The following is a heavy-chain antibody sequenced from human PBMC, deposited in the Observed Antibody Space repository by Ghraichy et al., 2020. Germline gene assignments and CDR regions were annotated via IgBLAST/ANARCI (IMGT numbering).Heavy chain of an antibody. CDR1: GFTFSSYS. V-gene: IGHV3-21*01. D-gene: IGHD3-3*01. CDR3: ARDRYDFWSGYVRYYYYYGMDV. J-gene: IGHJ6*02. CDR2: ISSSSSYI. Sequence: GGSLRLSCAASGFTFSSYSMNWVRQAPGKGLEWVSSISSSSSYIYYADSVKGRFTNSRDNAKNSLYLQMNSLRAEDTAVYYCARDRYDFWSGYVRYYYYYGMDVWGQGTTVTVSS.